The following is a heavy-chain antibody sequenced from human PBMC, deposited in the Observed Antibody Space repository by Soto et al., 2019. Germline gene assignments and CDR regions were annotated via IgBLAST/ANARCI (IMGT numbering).Heavy chain of an antibody. J-gene: IGHJ6*02. D-gene: IGHD5-12*01. Sequence: QVQMVESGGGVVQPGRSLRLSCAASGFSFENYGMHWVRQAPGRGLEWVAIIWYDGSLQYYAAAVKGRFTISRDNSKNTLYLEMNGLRAEDTAVYYCANLWGDGYNLGQDYNGLDVWGQGNTVIVSS. CDR3: ANLWGDGYNLGQDYNGLDV. CDR2: IWYDGSLQ. V-gene: IGHV3-33*06. CDR1: GFSFENYG.